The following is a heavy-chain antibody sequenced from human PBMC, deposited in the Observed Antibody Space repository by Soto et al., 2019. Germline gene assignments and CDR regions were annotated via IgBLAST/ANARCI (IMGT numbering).Heavy chain of an antibody. V-gene: IGHV5-51*01. CDR1: GYSFTSYW. D-gene: IGHD6-13*01. CDR2: IYPGDSDT. CDR3: ARRPGIAAAGTAFDI. Sequence: PGESLKISCKGSGYSFTSYWIGWVRQMPGKGLEWMGIIYPGDSDTRYSPSFQGQVTISADKSISTAYLQWSSLKASDTAMYYCARRPGIAAAGTAFDIWGQGTMVTVS. J-gene: IGHJ3*02.